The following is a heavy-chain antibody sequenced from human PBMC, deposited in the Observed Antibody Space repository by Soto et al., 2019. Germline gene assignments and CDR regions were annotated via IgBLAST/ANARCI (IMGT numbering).Heavy chain of an antibody. CDR1: GYSFTTYG. CDR3: ARDQRGRGFPVY. J-gene: IGHJ4*02. Sequence: EASVKVSCKASGYSFTTYGISWVRQAPGQGLEWMGWINTYNGYTNYAQKVQGRVTMTTDASTSTAYMELRSLRSDDTAVYYCARDQRGRGFPVYWGQGTLVTVSS. D-gene: IGHD3-10*01. CDR2: INTYNGYT. V-gene: IGHV1-18*01.